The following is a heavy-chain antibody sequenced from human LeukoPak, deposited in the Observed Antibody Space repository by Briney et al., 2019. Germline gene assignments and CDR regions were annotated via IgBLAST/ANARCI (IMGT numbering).Heavy chain of an antibody. CDR3: ARHSKRWLHLDY. CDR2: IYYSGST. CDR1: GGSFSSDTSY. V-gene: IGHV4-31*03. Sequence: SQTLSLTCTVSGGSFSSDTSYWSWIRQHPGKGLEWIGYIYYSGSTYYNPSLRSRVTISMDKSKNQFSLKVRSVPAADTAVYYCARHSKRWLHLDYWGQGTLVSVSS. J-gene: IGHJ4*02. D-gene: IGHD5-12*01.